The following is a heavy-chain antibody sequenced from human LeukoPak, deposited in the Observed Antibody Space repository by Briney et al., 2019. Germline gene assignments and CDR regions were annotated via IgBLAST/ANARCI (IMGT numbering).Heavy chain of an antibody. Sequence: SETLSLTCTVSGGSISSSSYYWGWIRQPPGKGLEWIGSIYYSGSTYYNPSLKSRVTISVDTSKNQFSLKLSSVTAADTAVYYCARVVVVWYYYYYYMDVWGKGTTVTVSS. CDR2: IYYSGST. V-gene: IGHV4-39*07. CDR3: ARVVVVWYYYYYYMDV. D-gene: IGHD2-21*01. CDR1: GGSISSSSYY. J-gene: IGHJ6*03.